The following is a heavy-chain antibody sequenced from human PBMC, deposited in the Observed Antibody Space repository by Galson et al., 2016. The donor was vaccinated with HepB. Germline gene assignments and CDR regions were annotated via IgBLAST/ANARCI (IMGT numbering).Heavy chain of an antibody. CDR1: GYTFTNYD. CDR2: MTPNSGGT. J-gene: IGHJ5*02. CDR3: AREVGDIVVVPAT. V-gene: IGHV1-8*01. D-gene: IGHD2-2*01. Sequence: SVKVSCKASGYTFTNYDINWVRQATGQGLEWMGWMTPNSGGTGFAQKFQGRLTMTRDTSINTAYLELRGLTSEDTAVYYCAREVGDIVVVPATWGQGTLVTVSS.